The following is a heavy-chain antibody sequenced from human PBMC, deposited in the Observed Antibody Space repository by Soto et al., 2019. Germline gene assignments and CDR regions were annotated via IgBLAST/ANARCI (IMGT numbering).Heavy chain of an antibody. D-gene: IGHD6-6*01. CDR1: GGTFSSYA. CDR3: ASQQLGPSYYYGMDV. V-gene: IGHV1-69*12. J-gene: IGHJ6*02. Sequence: QVQLVQSGAEVKKPGSSVKVSCKASGGTFSSYAISWLQQAPGQGLEWMGGIILIFGTATYAQKFQGRVTITADESTSTAYMELSSLRSEDTAVYYCASQQLGPSYYYGMDVWGQGTTVTVSS. CDR2: IILIFGTA.